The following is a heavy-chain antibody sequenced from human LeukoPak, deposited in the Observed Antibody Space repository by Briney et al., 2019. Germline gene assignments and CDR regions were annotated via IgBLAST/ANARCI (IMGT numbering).Heavy chain of an antibody. CDR3: ARVYSSSWSGSYFDY. J-gene: IGHJ4*02. CDR1: GFTFSDHY. D-gene: IGHD6-13*01. Sequence: GGSLRLSCAASGFTFSDHYMDWVRQAPGKGLEWVGRTRNKANSYTTEYAASVKGRFTISRDDSQNSLYLQMNSLKTEDTAVYYCARVYSSSWSGSYFDYWGQGALVTVSS. CDR2: TRNKANSYTT. V-gene: IGHV3-72*01.